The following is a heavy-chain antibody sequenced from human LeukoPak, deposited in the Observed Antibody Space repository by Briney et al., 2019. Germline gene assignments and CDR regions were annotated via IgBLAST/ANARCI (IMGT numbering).Heavy chain of an antibody. CDR1: GYSFTSYW. J-gene: IGHJ4*02. CDR2: IYPGDSDT. D-gene: IGHD3-22*01. CDR3: ARVLRDYYDSSGYYSPFDY. Sequence: RGESLKISCKGSGYSFTSYWIGWVRQMPGKGLEWMGIIYPGDSDTRYSPSFQGQVTISADKSISTASLQWSSLKASDTAMYYCARVLRDYYDSSGYYSPFDYWGQGTLITVSS. V-gene: IGHV5-51*01.